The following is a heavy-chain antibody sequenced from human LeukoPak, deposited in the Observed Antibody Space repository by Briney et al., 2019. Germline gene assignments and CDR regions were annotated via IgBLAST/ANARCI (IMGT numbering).Heavy chain of an antibody. V-gene: IGHV5-51*01. J-gene: IGHJ4*02. D-gene: IGHD3-16*02. CDR2: IYPGDSDT. CDR3: ARSLRREFSQPFDY. CDR1: GYSFTSYL. Sequence: GESLKISCKGSGYSFTSYLIGWVRQMPGKGLEWMGIIYPGDSDTRYSPSFQGQVTISADKSISTAYLQWSNLTASDTAIYYCARSLRREFSQPFDYWGQGALVTVSS.